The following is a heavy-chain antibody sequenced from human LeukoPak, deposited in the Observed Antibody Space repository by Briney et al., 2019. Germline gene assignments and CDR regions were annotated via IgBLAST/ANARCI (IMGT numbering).Heavy chain of an antibody. D-gene: IGHD6-19*01. J-gene: IGHJ4*02. CDR2: INGDGSDT. CDR3: ARGTTSGWPDFFDY. V-gene: IGHV3-74*01. Sequence: GGSLRLSCAASGFTLSAYWMHWVRQAPGKGLTWVSRINGDGSDTPYADSVKGRFTNSRDNARSTLYLQMNSPRAEDTAVYYCARGTTSGWPDFFDYWGQGVLVIVSS. CDR1: GFTLSAYW.